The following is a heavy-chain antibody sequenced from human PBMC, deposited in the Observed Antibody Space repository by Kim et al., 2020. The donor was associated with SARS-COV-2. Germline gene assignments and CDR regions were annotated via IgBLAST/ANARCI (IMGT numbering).Heavy chain of an antibody. CDR3: TADPQYYDSNAYYYPASRPLY. CDR1: GFTFRNAW. J-gene: IGHJ4*02. V-gene: IGHV3-15*01. CDR2: IKTKAEGGTA. D-gene: IGHD3-22*01. Sequence: GGSLRLSCAASGFTFRNAWMSWVHQAPGKGLEWVGLIKTKAEGGTAHYAAPVKGRFTISTDDSESTLYLQMNSLKTEDTAVYYCTADPQYYDSNAYYYPASRPLYWGQGTQVTVSS.